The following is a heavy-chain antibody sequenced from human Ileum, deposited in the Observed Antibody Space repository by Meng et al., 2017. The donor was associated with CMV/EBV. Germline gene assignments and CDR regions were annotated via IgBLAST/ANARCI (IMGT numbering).Heavy chain of an antibody. J-gene: IGHJ5*01. CDR3: ARENPGLDS. V-gene: IGHV3-7*01. CDR2: MNRDGSDR. CDR1: GFTFSGYS. Sequence: GESLKISCAASGFTFSGYSMNWVRQAPGKGLEWVANMNRDGSDRNYVDSVKGRFTISRDSAKNSLYLDLNSLRAEDTAVYYCARENPGLDSWGQGALVTVSS.